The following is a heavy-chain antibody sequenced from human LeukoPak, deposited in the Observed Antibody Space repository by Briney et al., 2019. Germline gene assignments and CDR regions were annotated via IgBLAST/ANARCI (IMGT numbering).Heavy chain of an antibody. CDR1: GVSISSYY. V-gene: IGHV4-59*01. D-gene: IGHD3-22*01. Sequence: PSETLSLTCTVSGVSISSYYWSWIRQPPGKGLEWIGYIYYSGSTNYNPSLKSRVTISVDTSKNQFSLKLSSVTAADTAVYYCARVDDSSGYYYRNDAFDIWGQGTMVTVSS. J-gene: IGHJ3*02. CDR2: IYYSGST. CDR3: ARVDDSSGYYYRNDAFDI.